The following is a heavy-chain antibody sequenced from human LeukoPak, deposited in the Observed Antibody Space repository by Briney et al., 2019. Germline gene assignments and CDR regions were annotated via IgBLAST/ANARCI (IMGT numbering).Heavy chain of an antibody. V-gene: IGHV3-74*01. CDR1: GFPFSSYW. D-gene: IGHD3-10*01. CDR3: TRGRGSDY. CDR2: INSDGSNT. J-gene: IGHJ4*02. Sequence: GGSLRLSFATSGFPFSSYWMQWVRQAPGKGLVWVSRINSDGSNTDYAASVKGRFTISRDNAKNTLYLQMNSLRAEDTAVYYCTRGRGSDYWGQGTLVTVSS.